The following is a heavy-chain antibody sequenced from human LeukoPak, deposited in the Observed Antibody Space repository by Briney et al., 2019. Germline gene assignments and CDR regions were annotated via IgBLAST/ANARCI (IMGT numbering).Heavy chain of an antibody. V-gene: IGHV3-21*01. CDR2: ISSSSSYI. CDR3: AGSIVGATNFEY. CDR1: GFTFSSYS. Sequence: NAGGSLRLSCAASGFTFSSYSMNWVRQAPGKGLEWVSSISSSSSYIYYADSVKGRFTISRDNAKNSLYLQMNSLRAEDTAVYYCAGSIVGATNFEYWGQGTLVSVSS. J-gene: IGHJ4*02. D-gene: IGHD1-26*01.